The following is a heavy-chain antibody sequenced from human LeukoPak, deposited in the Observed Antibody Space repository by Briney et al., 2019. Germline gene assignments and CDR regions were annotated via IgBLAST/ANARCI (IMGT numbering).Heavy chain of an antibody. Sequence: SETLSLTRTVSVYSISSGYYWDWIRQAPGQALEWIATINHFGTPYYKPSLKRRVNTSIDPSKIQFSLKPSSVAAADTAVYYCARYRGTSSPWSFYFDYWGQGTLVTVSS. D-gene: IGHD3-10*01. CDR3: ARYRGTSSPWSFYFDY. V-gene: IGHV4-38-2*02. CDR1: VYSISSGYY. CDR2: INHFGTP. J-gene: IGHJ4*02.